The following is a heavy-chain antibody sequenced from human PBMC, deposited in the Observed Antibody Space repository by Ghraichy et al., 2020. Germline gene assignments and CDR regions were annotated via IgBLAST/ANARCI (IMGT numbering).Heavy chain of an antibody. J-gene: IGHJ1*01. CDR2: IYYSGNT. D-gene: IGHD3-3*01. CDR1: GGSISSYY. V-gene: IGHV4-59*01. Sequence: SETLSLTCTVSGGSISSYYWSWVRQPPGKGLEWIGNIYYSGNTNYNPSLKSRVTISLDTSKNQFFLNLTSVTAADTAVYYCARYNEDQDFWSAPIEWGLGTLFTVSS. CDR3: ARYNEDQDFWSAPIE.